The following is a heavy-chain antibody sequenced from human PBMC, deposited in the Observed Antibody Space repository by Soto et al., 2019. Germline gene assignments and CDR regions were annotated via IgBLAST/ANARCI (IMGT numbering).Heavy chain of an antibody. CDR2: IIPIFGTA. V-gene: IGHV1-69*01. Sequence: QVQLVQSGAEVKKPGSSVKVSCKASGGTFSSYAISWVRQAPGQGLAWMGGIIPIFGTANYAQKFQGRVTITADESTSTDYMELSSLRSEDTAVYYCATRSGCGEALGRYYGMDVWGQGTTVTVSS. D-gene: IGHD3-22*01. CDR1: GGTFSSYA. J-gene: IGHJ6*02. CDR3: ATRSGCGEALGRYYGMDV.